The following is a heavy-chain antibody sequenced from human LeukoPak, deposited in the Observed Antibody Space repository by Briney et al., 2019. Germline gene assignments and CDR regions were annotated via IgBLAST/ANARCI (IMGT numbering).Heavy chain of an antibody. V-gene: IGHV3-30*18. D-gene: IGHD2-2*01. CDR2: ISYDGSNK. CDR3: AKRPAVLFTFDY. J-gene: IGHJ4*02. CDR1: GFTFSSYG. Sequence: GGSLRLSCAASGFTFSSYGMHWVRQAPGKGLEWVAVISYDGSNKYYADSVKGRFTISRDNSRDTLDLHMNSLRAEDTAIYYCAKRPAVLFTFDYWGPGALVTVSS.